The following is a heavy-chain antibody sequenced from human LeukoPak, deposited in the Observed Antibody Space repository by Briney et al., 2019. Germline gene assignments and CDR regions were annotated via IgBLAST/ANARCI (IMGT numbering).Heavy chain of an antibody. V-gene: IGHV3-23*01. CDR3: ARRGVGATTNY. CDR2: ISGSGGST. CDR1: GFTFSSYA. D-gene: IGHD1-26*01. Sequence: SGGSLRLSCAASGFTFSSYAMSWVRQAPGKGLEWVSAISGSGGSTYYADSVKGRFTISRDNSKNTLYLQMNSLRAEDTAVYYCARRGVGATTNYWGQGTLVTVSS. J-gene: IGHJ4*02.